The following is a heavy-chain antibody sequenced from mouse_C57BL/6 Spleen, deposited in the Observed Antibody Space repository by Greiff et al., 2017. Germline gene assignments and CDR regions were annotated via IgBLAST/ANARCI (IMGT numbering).Heavy chain of an antibody. D-gene: IGHD2-5*01. CDR1: GFTFSSYA. V-gene: IGHV5-4*01. J-gene: IGHJ2*01. CDR2: ISDGGSYT. CDR3: ARDLYSNYPYFDY. Sequence: EVQGVESGGGLVKPGGSLKLSCAASGFTFSSYAMSWVRQTPEKRLEWVATISDGGSYTYYPDNVKGRFTISRDNAKNNLYLQMSHLKSEDTAMYYCARDLYSNYPYFDYWGQGTTLTVSS.